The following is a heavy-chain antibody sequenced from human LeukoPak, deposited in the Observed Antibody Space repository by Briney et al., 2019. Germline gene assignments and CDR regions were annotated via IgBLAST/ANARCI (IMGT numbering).Heavy chain of an antibody. CDR3: ARDGDSSGYYLAYYFDY. CDR1: GFTFSSYS. Sequence: GGSLRLSCAASGFTFSSYSMNWVRQAPGKGLEWVSSISSSSYIYYADSVKGRFTISRDNAKNSLYLQMNSLRAEDTAVYYCARDGDSSGYYLAYYFDYWGQGTLVTVSS. D-gene: IGHD3-22*01. J-gene: IGHJ4*02. V-gene: IGHV3-21*01. CDR2: ISSSSYI.